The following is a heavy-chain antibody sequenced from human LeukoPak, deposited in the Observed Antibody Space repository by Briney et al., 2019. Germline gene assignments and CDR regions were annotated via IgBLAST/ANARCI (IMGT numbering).Heavy chain of an antibody. CDR2: IYTSGST. Sequence: SETLSLTCTVSGGSISSGSYYWSWIRQPAGKGLEWIGRIYTSGSTNYNPSLKSRVTISVDTSKNQFSLKLSSVTAADTAVYYCARVVVVPAALPVLGYMDVWGKGTTVTVSS. CDR3: ARVVVVPAALPVLGYMDV. V-gene: IGHV4-61*02. CDR1: GGSISSGSYY. D-gene: IGHD2-2*01. J-gene: IGHJ6*03.